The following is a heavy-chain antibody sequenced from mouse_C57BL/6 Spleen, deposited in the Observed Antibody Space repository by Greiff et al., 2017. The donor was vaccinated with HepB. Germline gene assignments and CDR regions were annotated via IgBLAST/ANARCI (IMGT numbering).Heavy chain of an antibody. CDR2: IDPSDSET. Sequence: QVQLQQPGAELVRPGSSVKLSCKASGYTFTSYWMHWVKQRPIQGLEWIGNIDPSDSETHYNQKFKDKATLTVDKSSSTAYMQLSSLTSEDSAVYYCARIYYCGMDYWGQGTSVTVSS. D-gene: IGHD1-1*01. J-gene: IGHJ4*01. V-gene: IGHV1-52*01. CDR1: GYTFTSYW. CDR3: ARIYYCGMDY.